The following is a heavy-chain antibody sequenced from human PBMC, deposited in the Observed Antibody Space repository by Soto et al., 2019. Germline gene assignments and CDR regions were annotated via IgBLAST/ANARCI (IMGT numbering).Heavy chain of an antibody. CDR1: GFTVSSNY. D-gene: IGHD5-12*01. CDR3: ARVDRRGYSGYDPPPYYYYGMDL. Sequence: GGSLRLSCVVSGFTVSSNYMSWVRRAPGKGLEWVSFIYSDGSTYYADSVKGRFTISRLSSKNTLYLQMNSLRAEDTALYYCARVDRRGYSGYDPPPYYYYGMDLWGQGTTVTVSS. J-gene: IGHJ6*02. CDR2: IYSDGST. V-gene: IGHV3-53*04.